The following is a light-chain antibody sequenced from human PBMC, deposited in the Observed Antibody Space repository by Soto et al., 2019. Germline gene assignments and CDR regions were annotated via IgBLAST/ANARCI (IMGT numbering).Light chain of an antibody. CDR3: QQYGSSPRT. Sequence: VLTKSPGTLPLSPGERATLSCGASPSVSSSYLASYQQKPARAPRLLLYCAATRAPGIPDRFSGSGSGTKFTPPISRLEPEDFSAYYCQQYGSSPRTFGQGTKVDIK. CDR2: CAA. V-gene: IGKV3-20*01. CDR1: PSVSSSY. J-gene: IGKJ1*01.